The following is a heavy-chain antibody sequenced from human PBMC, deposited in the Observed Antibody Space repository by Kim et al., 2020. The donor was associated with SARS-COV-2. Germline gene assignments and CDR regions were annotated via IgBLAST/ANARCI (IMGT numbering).Heavy chain of an antibody. D-gene: IGHD6-13*01. V-gene: IGHV4-39*01. J-gene: IGHJ4*02. Sequence: KSRVTISVDTSKNQFSLKLSSVTAADTAVYYCARHEGIAAAGTGGVYFDYWGQGTLVTVSS. CDR3: ARHEGIAAAGTGGVYFDY.